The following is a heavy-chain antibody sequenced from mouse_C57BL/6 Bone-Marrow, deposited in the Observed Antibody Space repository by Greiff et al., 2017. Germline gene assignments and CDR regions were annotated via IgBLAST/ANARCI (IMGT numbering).Heavy chain of an antibody. D-gene: IGHD1-1*01. Sequence: VQLVESGPGLVAPSQSLSITCTVSGFSLTSYGVHWVRQPPGKGLEWLVVIWSDGSTTYNSALKSRLSISKDNSRSQVFLKMNSLQTDDTAMYYCARHAPIYYGSSYVGLWYFDVWGTGTTVTVSS. CDR2: IWSDGST. V-gene: IGHV2-6-1*01. CDR3: ARHAPIYYGSSYVGLWYFDV. J-gene: IGHJ1*03. CDR1: GFSLTSYG.